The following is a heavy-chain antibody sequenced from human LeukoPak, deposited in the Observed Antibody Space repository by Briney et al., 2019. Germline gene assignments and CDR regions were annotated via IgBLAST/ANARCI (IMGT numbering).Heavy chain of an antibody. CDR3: ARGASLTYYYDSSGFFSFDY. CDR2: INPKSRGT. V-gene: IGHV1-2*02. D-gene: IGHD3-22*01. CDR1: EYTFTGYY. J-gene: IGHJ4*02. Sequence: ASVKVSCKASEYTFTGYYIHWVRQAPGQGLEWMGWINPKSRGTAYAQRFRGRVTLTRDKPISTVYMELNALRSDDTAVYYCARGASLTYYYDSSGFFSFDYWGQGTLVTVSS.